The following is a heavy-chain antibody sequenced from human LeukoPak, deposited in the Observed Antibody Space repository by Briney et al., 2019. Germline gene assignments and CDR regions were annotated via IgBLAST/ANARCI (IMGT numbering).Heavy chain of an antibody. CDR1: GFTFDEYA. CDR3: AKDRYCSSTSCPTDH. V-gene: IGHV3-43*02. Sequence: GGSLRLSCAASGFTFDEYAMHWVRQAPGKVLEWVSLISGDGSKTDYVDSVKGRFTISRDNNKNSLYLQMNSLRTEDTALYYCAKDRYCSSTSCPTDHWGQGTLVTVSS. CDR2: ISGDGSKT. J-gene: IGHJ4*02. D-gene: IGHD2-2*01.